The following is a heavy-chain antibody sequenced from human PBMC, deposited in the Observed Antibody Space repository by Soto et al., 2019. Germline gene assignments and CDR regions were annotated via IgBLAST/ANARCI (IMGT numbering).Heavy chain of an antibody. CDR3: ARNLWGYFGTAGYPLEV. CDR1: GGSISGYY. J-gene: IGHJ6*04. Sequence: SETLSLTCTVSGGSISGYYWSWIRQPPGKGLEWIGYMYNTGSTVYNPSFKSRVTISVDTSKNQFSLKLNSVTAADTAVYYFARNLWGYFGTAGYPLEVWGKGTTVPGSS. D-gene: IGHD1-7*01. V-gene: IGHV4-59*01. CDR2: MYNTGST.